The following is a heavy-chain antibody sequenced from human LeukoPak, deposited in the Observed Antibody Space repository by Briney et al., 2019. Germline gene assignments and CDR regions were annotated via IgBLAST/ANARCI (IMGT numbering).Heavy chain of an antibody. J-gene: IGHJ4*02. Sequence: GGSLRLSCAASGFTVSSTYMSWVRQAPGKGLEWVSVIYSGGYTYYADSVKGRFTISRDNAKNSLFLQMNSLRAEDTGVYYCARDGSRHCSGGSCSHFASWGQGTLVTVSS. CDR2: IYSGGYT. CDR1: GFTVSSTY. D-gene: IGHD2-15*01. CDR3: ARDGSRHCSGGSCSHFAS. V-gene: IGHV3-53*01.